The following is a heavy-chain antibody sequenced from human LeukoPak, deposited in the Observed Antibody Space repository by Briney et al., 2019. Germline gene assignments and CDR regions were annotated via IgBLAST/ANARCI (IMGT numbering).Heavy chain of an antibody. D-gene: IGHD2-2*01. Sequence: GGSLRLSCAASGFTFSSYWMSWVRQAPGKGLEWVANIKQDGSEKYYVDSVKGRFTISRDNAKNSLYLQMNSLRDEDTAVYYCARDRDIVVVPAATRALNYYYYGMDVWGQGTTVTVSS. CDR1: GFTFSSYW. CDR2: IKQDGSEK. CDR3: ARDRDIVVVPAATRALNYYYYGMDV. V-gene: IGHV3-7*01. J-gene: IGHJ6*02.